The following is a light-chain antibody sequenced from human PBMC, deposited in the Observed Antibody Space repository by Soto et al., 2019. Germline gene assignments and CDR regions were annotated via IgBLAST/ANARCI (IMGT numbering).Light chain of an antibody. J-gene: IGKJ1*01. Sequence: DIQLTQSPPTPSASVGERVTITCRASQSIRYYLAWYQQMPGKAPKLLIYGASSLQSGVPSRFSGSGSGTEFTLTISSLQPDDFATYFCQHHNSYSQTFGQGTKVDIK. CDR2: GAS. V-gene: IGKV1-5*01. CDR3: QHHNSYSQT. CDR1: QSIRYY.